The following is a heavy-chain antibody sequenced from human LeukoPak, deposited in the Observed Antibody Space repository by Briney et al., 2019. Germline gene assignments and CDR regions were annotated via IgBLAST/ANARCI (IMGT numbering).Heavy chain of an antibody. Sequence: GGSLRLSCAASGFTFSSYGMHWVRQAPGKGLEWVAVISYDGSNKYYADSVKGRFTISGDNSMNTLYLHMNSLRDEDTAVYYCAQAWRWLQLNYWGQGTLVTVSS. CDR3: AQAWRWLQLNY. J-gene: IGHJ4*02. CDR1: GFTFSSYG. V-gene: IGHV3-30*18. CDR2: ISYDGSNK. D-gene: IGHD5-24*01.